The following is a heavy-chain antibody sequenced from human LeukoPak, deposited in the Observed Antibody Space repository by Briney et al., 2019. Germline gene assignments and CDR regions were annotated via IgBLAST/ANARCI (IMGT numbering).Heavy chain of an antibody. CDR2: ISYSGDNT. J-gene: IGHJ6*04. V-gene: IGHV3-30*04. Sequence: PGGSLRLSCAASGFDLNNYAMHWVRQPPGKGLEWVTLISYSGDNTYYPHSVKGRFTFSRDKSKNPLFLQMDSLSPEDSAVYYCASDPRDGGQNVWGKGTTVIVSS. CDR1: GFDLNNYA. CDR3: ASDPRDGGQNV. D-gene: IGHD5-24*01.